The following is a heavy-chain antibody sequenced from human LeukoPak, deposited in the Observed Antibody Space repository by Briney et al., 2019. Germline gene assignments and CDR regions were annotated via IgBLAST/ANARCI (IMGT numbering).Heavy chain of an antibody. V-gene: IGHV3-11*03. D-gene: IGHD2-15*01. Sequence: GGSLRLSCTASGFTFSDYYMSWIRQAPGKGLEWVSYISPSGTYTNYAGSVKGRFTISRDNAKDSLHLQMNSLRAEDTAVYYCARSCSGGSCYGNYYHGMDVWGQGTTVTVSS. CDR3: ARSCSGGSCYGNYYHGMDV. CDR2: ISPSGTYT. J-gene: IGHJ6*02. CDR1: GFTFSDYY.